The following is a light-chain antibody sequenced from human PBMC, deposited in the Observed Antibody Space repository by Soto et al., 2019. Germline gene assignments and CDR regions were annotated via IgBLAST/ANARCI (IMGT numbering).Light chain of an antibody. CDR1: QSVSSY. Sequence: EIGLTQSPATLALSPGERATLSCRASQSVSSYLAWYQQKPGQAPRLLIYDASNTATGIPARFSGSGSGTDFTLTISSLEPEDFAVYYCEQRSNWPTFGPGTKVDIK. CDR2: DAS. CDR3: EQRSNWPT. J-gene: IGKJ3*01. V-gene: IGKV3-11*01.